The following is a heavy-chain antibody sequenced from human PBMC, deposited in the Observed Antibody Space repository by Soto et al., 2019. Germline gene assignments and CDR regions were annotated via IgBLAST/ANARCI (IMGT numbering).Heavy chain of an antibody. CDR2: IYYSGST. D-gene: IGHD4-17*01. CDR1: GGSISSYY. J-gene: IGHJ3*02. CDR3: ASRYGGAFDI. Sequence: QVQLQESGPGLVKPSETLSLTCTVSGGSISSYYWSWIRQPPGKGLEWIGYIYYSGSTNYNPSLKRRVTISVDTSKNQFSLKLSSVTAADTAVYYCASRYGGAFDIWGQGTMVTVSS. V-gene: IGHV4-59*08.